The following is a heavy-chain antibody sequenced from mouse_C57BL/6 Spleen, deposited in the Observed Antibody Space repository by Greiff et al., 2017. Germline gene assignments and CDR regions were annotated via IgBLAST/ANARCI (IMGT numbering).Heavy chain of an antibody. V-gene: IGHV1-82*01. J-gene: IGHJ3*01. CDR1: GYAFSSSW. Sequence: QVQLQQSGPELVKPGASVKISCKASGYAFSSSWMNWVKQRPGKGLEWIGRIYPGDGDTNYNGKFKGKATLTADKSSSTAYMQLSSLTSEDSAVYFCARPLPEAWFAYWGQGTLVTVSA. CDR2: IYPGDGDT. CDR3: ARPLPEAWFAY.